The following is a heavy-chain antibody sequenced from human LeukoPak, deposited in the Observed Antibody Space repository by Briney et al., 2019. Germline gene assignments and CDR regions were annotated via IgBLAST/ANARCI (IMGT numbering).Heavy chain of an antibody. CDR1: GFTFNNYG. Sequence: PGGSLTLACAASGFTFNNYGLIWVRQPPGKGLEWDSAISNDGSGRTYADFVKGRFTISRDNSKNTLYLQMDSLRADDTALYYCAKGSSGYFFDLWGQGTLVTVSS. CDR2: ISNDGSGR. V-gene: IGHV3-23*01. J-gene: IGHJ4*02. D-gene: IGHD3-22*01. CDR3: AKGSSGYFFDL.